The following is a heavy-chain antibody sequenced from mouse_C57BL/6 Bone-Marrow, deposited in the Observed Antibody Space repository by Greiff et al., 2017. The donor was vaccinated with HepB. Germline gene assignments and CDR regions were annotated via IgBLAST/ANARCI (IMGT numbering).Heavy chain of an antibody. D-gene: IGHD1-1*01. Sequence: VQLQQPGAELVKPGASVKLSCKASGYTFTSYWMHWVKQRPGQGLEWIGMIHPNSGSTNYNEKCKSKATLTVDKSSSTAYMQLSSLTSEDSAVYYCANYCGSSYWFAYWGQGTLVTVSA. V-gene: IGHV1-64*01. CDR2: IHPNSGST. J-gene: IGHJ3*01. CDR1: GYTFTSYW. CDR3: ANYCGSSYWFAY.